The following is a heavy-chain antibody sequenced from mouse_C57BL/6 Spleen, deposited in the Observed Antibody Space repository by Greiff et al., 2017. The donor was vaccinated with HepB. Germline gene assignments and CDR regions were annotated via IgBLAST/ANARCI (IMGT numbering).Heavy chain of an antibody. V-gene: IGHV3-6*01. CDR2: ISYDGSN. CDR1: GYSITSGYY. Sequence: EVKLQESGPGLVKPSQSLSLTCSVTGYSITSGYYWNWIRQFPGNKLEWMGYISYDGSNNYNPSLKNRISITRDTSKNQFFLKLNSVTTEDTATYYCARDGTTVVGRGYFDVWGTGTTVTVSS. CDR3: ARDGTTVVGRGYFDV. D-gene: IGHD1-1*01. J-gene: IGHJ1*03.